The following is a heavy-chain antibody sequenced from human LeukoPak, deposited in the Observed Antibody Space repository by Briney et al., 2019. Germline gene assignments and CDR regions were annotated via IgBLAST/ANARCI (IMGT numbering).Heavy chain of an antibody. V-gene: IGHV3-30-3*01. CDR3: ARASSSWFYFDY. Sequence: GGSLRLSCAASGFTFSSYAMHWVRQAPGKGLEWVAVISYDGSNKYYADSVKGRFTISRDNSKNTLYLQMNSLRAEDTAVYYCARASSSWFYFDYWGQGTLVTVSS. D-gene: IGHD6-13*01. CDR1: GFTFSSYA. J-gene: IGHJ4*02. CDR2: ISYDGSNK.